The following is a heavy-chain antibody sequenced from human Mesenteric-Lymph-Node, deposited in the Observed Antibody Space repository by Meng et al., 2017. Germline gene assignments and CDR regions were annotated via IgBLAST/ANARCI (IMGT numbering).Heavy chain of an antibody. CDR3: AFGYSYGFNY. V-gene: IGHV3-7*03. CDR2: IKQDGSEK. CDR1: GFTFSNYW. D-gene: IGHD5-18*01. J-gene: IGHJ4*02. Sequence: GESLKISCEVSGFTFSNYWMSWVRQAPGKGLEWVANIKQDGSEKYYVDSVKGRFTISRDNAKNSLYLQMNSLRAEDTAVYYCAFGYSYGFNYWGQGTLVTVSS.